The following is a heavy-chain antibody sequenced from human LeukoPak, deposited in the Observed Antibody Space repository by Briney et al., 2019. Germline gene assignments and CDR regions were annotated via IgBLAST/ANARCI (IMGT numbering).Heavy chain of an antibody. CDR1: GFTFSSYA. V-gene: IGHV3-23*01. D-gene: IGHD5-24*01. J-gene: IGHJ4*02. Sequence: TGGSLRLSCAASGFTFSSYAMNWVRQAPGKGLECVSVISSSGGSTYYADSVKGRFTISRDNSKNTLYLQMNSLRAEDTAVYYCTTSRDGYNEFDYWGQGTLVTVSS. CDR2: ISSSGGST. CDR3: TTSRDGYNEFDY.